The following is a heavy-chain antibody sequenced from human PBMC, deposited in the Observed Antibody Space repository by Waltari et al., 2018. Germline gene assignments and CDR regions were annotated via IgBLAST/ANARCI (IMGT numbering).Heavy chain of an antibody. CDR2: IYSGGST. Sequence: EVQLVETGGGLIQPGGSLGLSCAASGFTVSSNYMSWVRQAPGKGLEWVSVIYSGGSTYYADSVKGRFTISRDNSKNTLYLQMYSLRAEDTAVYYCAIGSSGYYDDYWGQGTLVTVSS. J-gene: IGHJ4*02. CDR1: GFTVSSNY. V-gene: IGHV3-53*02. CDR3: AIGSSGYYDDY. D-gene: IGHD3-22*01.